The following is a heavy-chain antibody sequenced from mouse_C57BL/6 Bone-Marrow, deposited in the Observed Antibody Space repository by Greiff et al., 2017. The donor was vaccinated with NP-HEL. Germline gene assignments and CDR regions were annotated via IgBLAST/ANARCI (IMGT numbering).Heavy chain of an antibody. D-gene: IGHD2-13*01. V-gene: IGHV1-82*01. Sequence: VQLQQSGPELVKPGASVKISCKASGYAFSSSWMNWVKQRPGKGLEWIGRIYPGDGDTNYNGKFKGKATLTADKSSSTAYMQLSSLTSEDSAVYFCARVTMKAYWGQGTLVTVSA. CDR1: GYAFSSSW. J-gene: IGHJ3*01. CDR3: ARVTMKAY. CDR2: IYPGDGDT.